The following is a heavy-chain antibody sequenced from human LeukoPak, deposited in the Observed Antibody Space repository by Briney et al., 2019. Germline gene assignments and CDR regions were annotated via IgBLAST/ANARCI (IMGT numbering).Heavy chain of an antibody. V-gene: IGHV3-48*04. CDR3: AAAAGHFDY. D-gene: IGHD6-13*01. J-gene: IGHJ4*02. CDR2: ISSSSSTI. CDR1: GFTFSSYS. Sequence: PGGSLRLSCTASGFTFSSYSLNWVRQAPGKGLEWVSYISSSSSTIYYADSVKGRFTISRDNAKNSLYLQMNSLRAEDTAVYYCAAAAGHFDYWGQGTLVTVSS.